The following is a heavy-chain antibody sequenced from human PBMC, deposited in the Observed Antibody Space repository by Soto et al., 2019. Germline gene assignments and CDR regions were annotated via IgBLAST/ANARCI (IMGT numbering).Heavy chain of an antibody. V-gene: IGHV3-73*01. D-gene: IGHD2-15*01. Sequence: EVPLVESGGGLVQPGGSLKLSCAASGFTFRVSAMHWVRQASGEGLEWGGRLRSKTNGDEPAYAASAKGRITISREESKNSAYLLMSNLRTEDTAVYYGIRPVPGAYDICGTCEGESYWGQGTLVTVSS. J-gene: IGHJ4*02. CDR2: LRSKTNGDEP. CDR3: IRPVPGAYDICGTCEGESY. CDR1: GFTFRVSA.